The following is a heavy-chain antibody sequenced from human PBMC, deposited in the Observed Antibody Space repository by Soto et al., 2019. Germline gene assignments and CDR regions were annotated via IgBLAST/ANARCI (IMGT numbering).Heavy chain of an antibody. Sequence: LRLSCAASGFTFSSYAMSWVRQAPGKGLEWVSTVSGSGETTYYTDSVKGRFTISGDNSKSTLYLQMTSLRGEDTAVYYCGKATNFGVGPDYYYYFGMDVWGQGTTVTVSS. J-gene: IGHJ6*02. D-gene: IGHD3-3*01. V-gene: IGHV3-23*01. CDR2: VSGSGETT. CDR1: GFTFSSYA. CDR3: GKATNFGVGPDYYYYFGMDV.